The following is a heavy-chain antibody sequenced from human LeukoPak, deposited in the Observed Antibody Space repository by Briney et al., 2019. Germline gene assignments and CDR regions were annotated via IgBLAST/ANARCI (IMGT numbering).Heavy chain of an antibody. J-gene: IGHJ5*02. V-gene: IGHV5-51*01. Sequence: GESLQISCQGSGYNFTSYWIGWVRQTPGKGLXXXXXXXXGDSATXYSXSFQGQVTISADKSISTAYLQWSSLKASDTAMYYCARGIAAAPWVHNWFDPWGQGTLVTVSS. CDR3: ARGIAAAPWVHNWFDP. CDR1: GYNFTSYW. CDR2: XXXGDSAT. D-gene: IGHD6-13*01.